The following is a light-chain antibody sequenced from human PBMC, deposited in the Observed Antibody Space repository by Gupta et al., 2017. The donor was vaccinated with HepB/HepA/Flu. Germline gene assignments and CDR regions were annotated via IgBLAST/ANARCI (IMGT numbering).Light chain of an antibody. Sequence: EVVMTQSPLSLPVTLGQPASISCRSSQRLVYSDGNTYLIWFQQRPAQSPRRLINKVSTRDSGVPHRCSGSGSGTAFTLKISSGEADDVGVYYCMQHTNWPPITFGQGTQLDIK. V-gene: IGKV2-30*01. CDR2: KVS. CDR3: MQHTNWPPIT. CDR1: QRLVYSDGNTY. J-gene: IGKJ5*01.